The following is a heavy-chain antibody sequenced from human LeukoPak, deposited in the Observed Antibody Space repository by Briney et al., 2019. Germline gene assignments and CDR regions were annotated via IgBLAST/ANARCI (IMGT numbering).Heavy chain of an antibody. Sequence: QTGGSLRLSCAASGFTVSSDYMSWVRQAPGKGLEWVSVIYSGGSTYYADSVKGRFTISRDNSKNTLYLQMNSLRAEDTAVYYCARGEQQLVLANYWGQGTLVTVSS. CDR1: GFTVSSDY. CDR2: IYSGGST. J-gene: IGHJ4*02. CDR3: ARGEQQLVLANY. D-gene: IGHD6-13*01. V-gene: IGHV3-66*01.